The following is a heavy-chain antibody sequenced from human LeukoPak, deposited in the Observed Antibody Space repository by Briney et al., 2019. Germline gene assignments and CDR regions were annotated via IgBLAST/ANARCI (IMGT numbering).Heavy chain of an antibody. Sequence: GASVKVSCKASGYTFTSYGVSWVRQAPGQGLEWMGWISAYNGNTNYAQKLQGRVTMTTDTSTSTAYMELRSLRSEDTAVYYCARVPRDYGDYGYFDYWGQGTLVTVSS. V-gene: IGHV1-18*01. CDR2: ISAYNGNT. CDR3: ARVPRDYGDYGYFDY. J-gene: IGHJ4*02. CDR1: GYTFTSYG. D-gene: IGHD4-17*01.